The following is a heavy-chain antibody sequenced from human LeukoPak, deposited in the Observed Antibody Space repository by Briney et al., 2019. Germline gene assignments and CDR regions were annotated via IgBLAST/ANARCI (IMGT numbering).Heavy chain of an antibody. CDR1: GGSFSGYY. J-gene: IGHJ3*02. V-gene: IGHV4-34*01. Sequence: SETLSLTCAVYGGSFSGYYWSWIRQPPGKGLEWIGEINHSGSTNYNPSLKSRVTISVDKSKNQFSLKLSSVTAADTAVYYCARDHIYDYVWGSYREVAFDIWGQGTMVTVSS. CDR3: ARDHIYDYVWGSYREVAFDI. D-gene: IGHD3-16*02. CDR2: INHSGST.